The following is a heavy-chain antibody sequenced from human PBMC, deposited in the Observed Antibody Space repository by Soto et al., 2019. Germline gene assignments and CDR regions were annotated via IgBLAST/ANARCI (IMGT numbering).Heavy chain of an antibody. V-gene: IGHV3-23*01. CDR2: ISSSGTNT. J-gene: IGHJ6*02. Sequence: EVQLLESGGGLVQPGGSLRLSCAASGFTFNNFAMSWVRQAPGKGLEWVSAISSSGTNTYYADSVKGRFTISRDNSRNTLYLQMNSLRADDTAVYYCAKGEGRAAYYGMDVWGQGTTVTVSS. D-gene: IGHD6-25*01. CDR3: AKGEGRAAYYGMDV. CDR1: GFTFNNFA.